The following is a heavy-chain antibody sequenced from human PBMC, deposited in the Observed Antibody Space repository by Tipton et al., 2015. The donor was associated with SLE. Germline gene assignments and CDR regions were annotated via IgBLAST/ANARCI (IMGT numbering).Heavy chain of an antibody. Sequence: SLRLSCAASGFTFRNHALSWVRQAPGKGLEWVSSIRTGGDTTYYADSVGGRFTISRDNSRNTVYLQMNSLRAEDTAVFYCARGVRTGAGDYFDYWGQGTLVAVSS. D-gene: IGHD7-27*01. CDR2: IRTGGDTT. J-gene: IGHJ4*02. CDR1: GFTFRNHA. CDR3: ARGVRTGAGDYFDY. V-gene: IGHV3-23*01.